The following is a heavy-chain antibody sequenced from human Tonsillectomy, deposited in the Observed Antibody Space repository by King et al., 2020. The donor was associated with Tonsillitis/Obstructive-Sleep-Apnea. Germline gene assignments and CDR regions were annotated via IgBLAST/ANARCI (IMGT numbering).Heavy chain of an antibody. CDR3: ASLWIQVDS. Sequence: QLVQSGGGLVQPRGSLRLSCAASRFTFSSYSMNWVRQAPGKGVWWVSYISSSVSTIYYADSVTGRFTISRDNAKNSLYLQMNSLRDEDTAVYYCASLWIQVDSWGQGTLVTVSS. D-gene: IGHD5-18*01. V-gene: IGHV3-48*02. J-gene: IGHJ4*02. CDR2: ISSSVSTI. CDR1: RFTFSSYS.